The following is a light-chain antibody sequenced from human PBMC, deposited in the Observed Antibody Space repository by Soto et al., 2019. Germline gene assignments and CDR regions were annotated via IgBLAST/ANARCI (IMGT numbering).Light chain of an antibody. CDR2: KAS. Sequence: DIQMTQSPSTLSASVGDRVTITCRASQRIDSWLAWYQQKPGKTPKVLISKASILKSGVPSRFSGSASGIAFTLTISNLQTEDFATYYCQQYGANSPWTFGQGTKVEIK. J-gene: IGKJ1*01. V-gene: IGKV1-5*03. CDR3: QQYGANSPWT. CDR1: QRIDSW.